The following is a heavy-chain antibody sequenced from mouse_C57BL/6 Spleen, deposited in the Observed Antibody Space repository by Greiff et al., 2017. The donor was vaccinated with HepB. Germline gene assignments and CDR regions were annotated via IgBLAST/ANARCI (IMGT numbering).Heavy chain of an antibody. D-gene: IGHD2-2*01. Sequence: EVQLQQSGAELVRPGASVKLSCTASGFNIKDDYMHWVKQRPEQGLEWIGWIDPENGDTEYASKFQGKATITADTSSNPAYLQLSSLTSEDTAVYYCTPGSTMVTTGYFDVWGTGTTVTVSS. V-gene: IGHV14-4*01. CDR2: IDPENGDT. CDR3: TPGSTMVTTGYFDV. CDR1: GFNIKDDY. J-gene: IGHJ1*03.